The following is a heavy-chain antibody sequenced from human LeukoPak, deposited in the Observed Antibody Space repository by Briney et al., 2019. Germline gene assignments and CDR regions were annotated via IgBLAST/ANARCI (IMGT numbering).Heavy chain of an antibody. D-gene: IGHD3-22*01. V-gene: IGHV4-59*08. CDR1: GGSISSYY. J-gene: IGHJ1*01. Sequence: SETLSLTCTVSGGSISSYYWNWIRQPPGKGLEWIGYIYYNGNTNYNPSLKSRLTMSVDTSKNQFSLKLSSVTAADTAVYFCASPRGDDSGGYYTWYFHHWGQGILVTVSS. CDR3: ASPRGDDSGGYYTWYFHH. CDR2: IYYNGNT.